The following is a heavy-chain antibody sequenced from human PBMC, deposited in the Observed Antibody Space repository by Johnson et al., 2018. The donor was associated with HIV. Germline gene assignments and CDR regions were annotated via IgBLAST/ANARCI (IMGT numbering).Heavy chain of an antibody. CDR1: GFTFDDYG. J-gene: IGHJ3*01. D-gene: IGHD3-22*01. V-gene: IGHV3-20*04. CDR2: INWTGGTH. Sequence: VQLVESGGGVVRPGGSLRLSCAASGFTFDDYGMTWVRQVPGKGLEWVSSINWTGGTHSYEDSVKVRFTTSRDNANNSLYLQMNGLIDEDTALYYCARGLRDSSGHPFAFDFWGHGTMVTVSS. CDR3: ARGLRDSSGHPFAFDF.